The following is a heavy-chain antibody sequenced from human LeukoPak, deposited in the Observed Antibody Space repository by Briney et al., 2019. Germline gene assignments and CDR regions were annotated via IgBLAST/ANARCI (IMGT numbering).Heavy chain of an antibody. Sequence: PGGSLRLSCAASGFTFSNYAMSWVRQAPGKGLEWVSALSGSGGSTYYADSVKGRFTISRDNSKNTLYLQMNSLRAEDTAVYYCEKDRGATVSSCTNYWGQGTLVTVSS. CDR1: GFTFSNYA. J-gene: IGHJ4*02. CDR2: LSGSGGST. V-gene: IGHV3-23*01. D-gene: IGHD4-11*01. CDR3: EKDRGATVSSCTNY.